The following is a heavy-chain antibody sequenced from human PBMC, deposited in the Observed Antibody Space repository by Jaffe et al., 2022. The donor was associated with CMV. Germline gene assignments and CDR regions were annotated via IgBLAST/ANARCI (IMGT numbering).Heavy chain of an antibody. CDR3: ARARPTYYFDY. CDR2: INHSGST. CDR1: GGSFSGYY. Sequence: QVQLQQWGAGLLKPSETLSLTCAVYGGSFSGYYWSWIRQPPGKGLEWIGEINHSGSTNYNPSLKSRVTISVDTSKNQFSLKLSSVTAADTAVYYCARARPTYYFDYWGQGTLVTVSS. J-gene: IGHJ4*02. V-gene: IGHV4-34*01.